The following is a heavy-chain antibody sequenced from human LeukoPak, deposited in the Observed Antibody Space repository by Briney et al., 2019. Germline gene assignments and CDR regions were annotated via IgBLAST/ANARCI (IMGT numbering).Heavy chain of an antibody. Sequence: GESLKISCKGFEYKFTNYWIGWVRQMPGKGLEWMGIIYPGDSDTRYSPSFQGQVTISVDKSISTAYLQWSSLKASDTAMYYCARRGDLKGFDYWGQGTLVTVSS. D-gene: IGHD2-21*02. CDR2: IYPGDSDT. V-gene: IGHV5-51*01. CDR1: EYKFTNYW. J-gene: IGHJ4*02. CDR3: ARRGDLKGFDY.